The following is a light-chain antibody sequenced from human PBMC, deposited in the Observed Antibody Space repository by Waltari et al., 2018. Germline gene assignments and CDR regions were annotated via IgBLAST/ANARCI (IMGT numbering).Light chain of an antibody. J-gene: IGLJ2*01. Sequence: SYELTQPPSVSVSPGQTARITCPGDALPKQDACWYQQKPGQAPVVVIYKDTERPSGIPERFSGSSSGTTVTLTISGVQAEDEADYYCQSADSSGKVFGGGTKLTVL. CDR2: KDT. CDR3: QSADSSGKV. V-gene: IGLV3-25*03. CDR1: ALPKQD.